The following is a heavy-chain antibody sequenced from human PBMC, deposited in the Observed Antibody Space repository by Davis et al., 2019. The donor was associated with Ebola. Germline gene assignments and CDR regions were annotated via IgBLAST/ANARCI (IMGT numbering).Heavy chain of an antibody. J-gene: IGHJ4*02. D-gene: IGHD2-8*01. CDR2: ISYDGSKK. CDR1: GFTFSSYG. V-gene: IGHV3-30*18. Sequence: GESLKISCAASGFTFSSYGIHWVRQAPGKGLEWVALISYDGSKKFYGDSVKGRFTISRDNAKNSLYLQMNSLRAEDTALYYCAKDGQYADWGQGTLVTVSS. CDR3: AKDGQYAD.